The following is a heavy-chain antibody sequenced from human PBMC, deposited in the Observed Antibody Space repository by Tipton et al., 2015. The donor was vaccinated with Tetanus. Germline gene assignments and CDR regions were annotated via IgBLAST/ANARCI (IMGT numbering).Heavy chain of an antibody. V-gene: IGHV3-9*01. Sequence: SLRLSCAASGFTVSSNYMSWVRQAPGKGLEWVSGISWNSGSIGYADSVKGRFTISRDNAKNSLYLQMNSLRAEDTAAYYCAREMGSGGFDYWGQGILVTVSS. CDR1: GFTVSSNY. CDR2: ISWNSGSI. J-gene: IGHJ4*02. CDR3: AREMGSGGFDY. D-gene: IGHD4-23*01.